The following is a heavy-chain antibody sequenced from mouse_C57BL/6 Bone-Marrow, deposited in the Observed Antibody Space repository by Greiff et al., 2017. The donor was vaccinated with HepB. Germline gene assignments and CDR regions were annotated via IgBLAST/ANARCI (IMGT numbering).Heavy chain of an antibody. CDR3: ASYGSSFYYAMDY. V-gene: IGHV1-78*01. CDR2: IYPRDGST. D-gene: IGHD1-1*01. Sequence: VQLQESDAELVKPGASVKISCKVSGYTFTDHTIHWMKQRPEQGLEWIGYIYPRDGSTKYNEKFKGKATLTADKSSSTAYMQLNSLTSEDSAVYFCASYGSSFYYAMDYWGQGTSVTVSS. CDR1: GYTFTDHT. J-gene: IGHJ4*01.